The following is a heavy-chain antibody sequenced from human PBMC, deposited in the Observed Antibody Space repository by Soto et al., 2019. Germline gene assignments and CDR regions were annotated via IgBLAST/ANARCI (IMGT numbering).Heavy chain of an antibody. CDR3: ARGMTTVTTLDY. D-gene: IGHD4-4*01. V-gene: IGHV4-30-2*01. Sequence: QLQLQESGSGLVKPSQTLSLTCAVSGGSISSGGYSWSWIRQPPGKGLEWVGYIYHSGSTYYNPYLKSRVTISVDKSKNQFSRKLSSVTAADTAVYYCARGMTTVTTLDYWGQGTLVTVSS. CDR1: GGSISSGGYS. J-gene: IGHJ4*02. CDR2: IYHSGST.